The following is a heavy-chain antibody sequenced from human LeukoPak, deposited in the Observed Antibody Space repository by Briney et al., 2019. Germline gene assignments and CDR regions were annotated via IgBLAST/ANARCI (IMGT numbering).Heavy chain of an antibody. CDR1: GFTFSSYA. J-gene: IGHJ3*02. D-gene: IGHD6-13*01. V-gene: IGHV3-23*01. CDR2: ISGSGGST. CDR3: TKGGIAAAGRGNTFDI. Sequence: PGGSLRLSCAASGFTFSSYAMRWVRQAPGKGLEWVSTISGSGGSTYYADSAKGRFTISRDNSKNTLYLQMNSLRAEDTAVYYCTKGGIAAAGRGNTFDIWGQGAMVTVSS.